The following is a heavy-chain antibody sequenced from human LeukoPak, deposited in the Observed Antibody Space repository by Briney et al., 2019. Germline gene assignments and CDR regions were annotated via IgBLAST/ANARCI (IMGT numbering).Heavy chain of an antibody. CDR3: AREGIAVAGTSMDY. V-gene: IGHV3-53*01. CDR1: GFTVSSNY. D-gene: IGHD6-19*01. Sequence: PGGSLRLSCAASGFTVSSNYMSWVRQAPGKGLEWVSVIYSGGSTYYADSVKGRFTISRDNPKNTLYLQMNSLRAEDTAVYYCAREGIAVAGTSMDYWGQGTLVTVSS. CDR2: IYSGGST. J-gene: IGHJ4*02.